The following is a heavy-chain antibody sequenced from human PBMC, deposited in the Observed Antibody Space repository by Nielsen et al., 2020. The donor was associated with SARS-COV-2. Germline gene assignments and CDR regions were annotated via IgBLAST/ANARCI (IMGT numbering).Heavy chain of an antibody. Sequence: GESLKISCAASGFTFSSYWMSWVRQAPGKGLEWVANIKQDGSEKYYVDSVKGRFTISRDNAKNSLYLQMNSLRAEDTAVYYCAREKGYCSGGSCYPGNYFDYWGQGTLVTVPS. CDR3: AREKGYCSGGSCYPGNYFDY. D-gene: IGHD2-15*01. J-gene: IGHJ4*02. CDR1: GFTFSSYW. V-gene: IGHV3-7*03. CDR2: IKQDGSEK.